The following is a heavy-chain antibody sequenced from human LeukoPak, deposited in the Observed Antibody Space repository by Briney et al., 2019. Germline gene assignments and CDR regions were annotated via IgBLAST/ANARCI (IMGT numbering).Heavy chain of an antibody. CDR2: IYYSGST. CDR3: ARESGMDNAVDY. Sequence: SETLSLTCTVSSGSISSSSYYWGWIRQPPGKGLEWIGSIYYSGSTYHNPSLKSRVTISVDTSKNQFSLKLSSVTAADTAVYYCARESGMDNAVDYWGQGTLVTVSS. J-gene: IGHJ4*02. D-gene: IGHD2-2*03. V-gene: IGHV4-39*02. CDR1: SGSISSSSYY.